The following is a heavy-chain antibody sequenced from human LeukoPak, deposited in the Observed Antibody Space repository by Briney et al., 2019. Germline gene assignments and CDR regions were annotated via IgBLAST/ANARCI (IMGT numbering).Heavy chain of an antibody. J-gene: IGHJ5*02. CDR3: ARDHFPAAGTYWFDP. CDR1: GYTFTSYY. Sequence: ASVKVSCKASGYTFTSYYMHWVRQAPGQGLEWMGWINPNSGGTNYAQKFQGRVTMTRDTSISTAYMELSRLISDDTALYYCARDHFPAAGTYWFDPWGQGTLVTVSS. V-gene: IGHV1-2*02. D-gene: IGHD6-13*01. CDR2: INPNSGGT.